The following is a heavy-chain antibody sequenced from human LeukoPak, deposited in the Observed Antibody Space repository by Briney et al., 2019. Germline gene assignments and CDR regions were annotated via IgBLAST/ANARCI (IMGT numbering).Heavy chain of an antibody. D-gene: IGHD5-18*01. CDR2: INHSGST. J-gene: IGHJ4*02. V-gene: IGHV4-34*01. Sequence: SENLSLTCAVYGGSFSGYYWSWIRQPPGKGLEWIGEINHSGSTNYNPSLKSRVTISVDTSKNQFSLKLSSVTAADTAVYYCARDPGYSYGYPFDYWGQGTLVTVSS. CDR1: GGSFSGYY. CDR3: ARDPGYSYGYPFDY.